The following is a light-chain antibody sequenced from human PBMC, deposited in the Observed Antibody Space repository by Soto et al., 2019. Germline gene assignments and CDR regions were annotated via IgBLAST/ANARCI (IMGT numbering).Light chain of an antibody. CDR3: QQRSIWPPIT. J-gene: IGKJ3*01. Sequence: EIVLTQSPATLSLSPGERATLSCRASQSVSNYLAWYQQKPGQAPRLLIYDASMRATGVPARFSGSGSGTDFALTISSLEPEDFALYYCQQRSIWPPITFGPGTKVDIK. CDR1: QSVSNY. CDR2: DAS. V-gene: IGKV3-11*01.